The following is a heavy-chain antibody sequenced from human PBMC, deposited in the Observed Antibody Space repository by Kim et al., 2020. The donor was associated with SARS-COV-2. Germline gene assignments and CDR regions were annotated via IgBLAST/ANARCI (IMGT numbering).Heavy chain of an antibody. J-gene: IGHJ5*02. D-gene: IGHD6-19*01. CDR2: INHSGST. CDR3: ARGVPYSSGWYRGNWFDP. CDR1: GGSFSGYY. V-gene: IGHV4-34*01. Sequence: SETLSLTCAVYGGSFSGYYWSWIRQPPGKGLEWIGEINHSGSTNYNPSLKSRVTISVDTSKNQFSLKLSSVTAADTAVYYCARGVPYSSGWYRGNWFDPWGQGTLVTVSS.